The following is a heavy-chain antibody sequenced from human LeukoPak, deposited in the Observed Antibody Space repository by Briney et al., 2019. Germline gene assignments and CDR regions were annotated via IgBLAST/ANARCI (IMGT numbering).Heavy chain of an antibody. V-gene: IGHV3-21*01. CDR2: ISDSGNT. Sequence: GGSLRLSCAASGFRFGGSTISWVRQAPGKGLQWVSSISDSGNTYYAESLKGRITVSRDNAKNSLFLQMSSLRADDTAVYYCARDASIGLDVWGHGTTVTVSS. CDR3: ARDASIGLDV. CDR1: GFRFGGST. J-gene: IGHJ6*02. D-gene: IGHD3-9*01.